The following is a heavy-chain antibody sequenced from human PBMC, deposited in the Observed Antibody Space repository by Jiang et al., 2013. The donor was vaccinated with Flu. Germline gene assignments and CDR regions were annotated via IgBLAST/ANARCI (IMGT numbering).Heavy chain of an antibody. CDR3: ARGARVPKYYYDSSGPRYYWFDP. V-gene: IGHV7-4-1*02. Sequence: QSGSELKKPGASVKVSCKASGYTFTSYAMNWVRQAPGQGLEWMGWINTNTGNPTYAQGFTGRFVFSLDTSVSTAYLQISSLKAEDTAVYYCARGARVPKYYYDSSGPRYYWFDPWGQGTLVTVSS. D-gene: IGHD3-22*01. J-gene: IGHJ5*02. CDR2: INTNTGNP. CDR1: GYTFTSYA.